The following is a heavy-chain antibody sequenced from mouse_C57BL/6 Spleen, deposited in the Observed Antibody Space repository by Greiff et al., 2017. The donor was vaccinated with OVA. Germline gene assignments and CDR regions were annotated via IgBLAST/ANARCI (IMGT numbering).Heavy chain of an antibody. J-gene: IGHJ4*01. CDR3: ARDGKRTYYYAMDY. Sequence: ESGPGLVKPSQSLSLTCSVTGYSITSGYYWNWIRQFPGNKLEWMGYISYDGSNNYNPSLKNRISITRDTSKNQFFLKLNSVTTEDTATYYCARDGKRTYYYAMDYWGQGTSVTVSS. CDR2: ISYDGSN. CDR1: GYSITSGYY. D-gene: IGHD2-1*01. V-gene: IGHV3-6*01.